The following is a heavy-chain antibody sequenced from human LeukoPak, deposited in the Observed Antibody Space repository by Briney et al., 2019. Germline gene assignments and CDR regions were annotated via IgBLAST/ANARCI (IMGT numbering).Heavy chain of an antibody. D-gene: IGHD3-22*01. V-gene: IGHV3-23*01. CDR2: ISASGHNT. CDR1: GFTFSAYV. J-gene: IGHJ4*02. CDR3: AKDLGTYYYDSSGYYYVSHYFDY. Sequence: GGSLRLSCATSGFTFSAYVMTWVRQAPGKGLEWVSTISASGHNTYYADSVKGRFTISRDNSKNTLYLQMNSLRAEDTAVYYCAKDLGTYYYDSSGYYYVSHYFDYWGQGTLVTVSS.